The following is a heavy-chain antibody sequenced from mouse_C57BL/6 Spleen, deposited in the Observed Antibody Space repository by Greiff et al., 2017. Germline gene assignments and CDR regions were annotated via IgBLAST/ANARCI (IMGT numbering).Heavy chain of an antibody. CDR2: IYPGDGDT. CDR3: ERMIWECWYFDV. J-gene: IGHJ1*03. CDR1: GYAFSSSW. Sequence: QVQLQQSGPELVKPGASVKISCKASGYAFSSSWMNWVKQRPGKGLEWIGRIYPGDGDTNYNGKFKGKATLTADKSSSTAYMQLSSLTSEDSAVDVCERMIWECWYFDVWGTGTTVTVSS. D-gene: IGHD1-1*02. V-gene: IGHV1-82*01.